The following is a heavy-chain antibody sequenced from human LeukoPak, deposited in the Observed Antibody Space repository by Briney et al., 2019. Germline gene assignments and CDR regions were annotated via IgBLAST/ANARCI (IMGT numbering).Heavy chain of an antibody. CDR3: AKFVELGMDSSFDI. CDR1: GFTFTYYA. V-gene: IGHV3-23*01. Sequence: PGGSLRLSCAASGFTFTYYAMSWVRQAPGKGLEWVSGISGSGGSTYYVDSVKGRFTISRDISKNTLYLQMNSLRVDDTAVYYCAKFVELGMDSSFDIWGQGTMVTVSS. J-gene: IGHJ3*02. CDR2: ISGSGGST. D-gene: IGHD7-27*01.